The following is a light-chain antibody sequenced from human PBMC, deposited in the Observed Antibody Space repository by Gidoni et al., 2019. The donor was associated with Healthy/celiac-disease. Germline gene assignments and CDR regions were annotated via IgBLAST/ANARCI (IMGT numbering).Light chain of an antibody. J-gene: IGLJ2*01. CDR1: SSDVGGYNY. CDR3: CSYAGSYTFVV. Sequence: QSALIQPRSVSWSPGQSVTIFCTGTSSDVGGYNYVSWYQQHPGKAPKLMIYDVSKRPSGVPDLFSGSKSGNTASLTISGLQAEDEADYYCCSYAGSYTFVVFGGGTKLTVL. CDR2: DVS. V-gene: IGLV2-11*01.